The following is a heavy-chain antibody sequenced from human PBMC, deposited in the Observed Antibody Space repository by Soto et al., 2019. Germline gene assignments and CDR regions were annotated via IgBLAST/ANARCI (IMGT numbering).Heavy chain of an antibody. J-gene: IGHJ4*02. CDR2: ISGSGGST. CDR1: GFTFSSYA. V-gene: IGHV3-23*01. CDR3: AKARIVVVPAAMQEDY. Sequence: PVGSLRLSCAASGFTFSSYAMSWVRQAPGKGLEWVSAISGSGGSTYYADSVKGRFTISRDNSKNTLYLQMNSLRAEDTAVYYCAKARIVVVPAAMQEDYWGQGTLVTVSS. D-gene: IGHD2-2*01.